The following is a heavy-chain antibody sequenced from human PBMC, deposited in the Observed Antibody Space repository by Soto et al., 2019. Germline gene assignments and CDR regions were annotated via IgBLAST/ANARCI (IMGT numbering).Heavy chain of an antibody. CDR2: ISAYNGNT. CDR3: ARDRIFGHWFDP. CDR1: GYTFTSYG. J-gene: IGHJ5*01. D-gene: IGHD3-3*02. Sequence: ASVKVSCKASGYTFTSYGISWVRQAPVQGLEGMGWISAYNGNTNYAQKLQGRVTMTTDTSTSTAYMELRSLRSDDTAVYYCARDRIFGHWFDPWGQGTLVTVSS. V-gene: IGHV1-18*04.